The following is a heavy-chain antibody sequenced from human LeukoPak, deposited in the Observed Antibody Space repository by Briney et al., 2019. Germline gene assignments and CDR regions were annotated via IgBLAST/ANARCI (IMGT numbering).Heavy chain of an antibody. CDR3: ARRIAWNLLPYYYYMDV. J-gene: IGHJ6*03. V-gene: IGHV3-7*01. Sequence: PGGSLRLSCAASGFTFSSYWMSWVRQAPGKGLEWVANIKQDGSEKYYVDSVKGRFTISRDNAKNSLYLQMNSLRAEDTAVYYCARRIAWNLLPYYYYMDVWGKGTTVTISS. D-gene: IGHD1-1*01. CDR1: GFTFSSYW. CDR2: IKQDGSEK.